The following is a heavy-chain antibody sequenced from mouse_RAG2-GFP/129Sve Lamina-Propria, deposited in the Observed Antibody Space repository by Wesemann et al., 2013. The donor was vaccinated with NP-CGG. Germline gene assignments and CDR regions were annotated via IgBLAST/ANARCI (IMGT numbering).Heavy chain of an antibody. Sequence: EVKLVESGGGLVQSGRSLRLSCATSGFTFSDFYMEWVRQAPGKGLEWIAASRNKANDYTTEYSASVKGRFIVSRDTSQSILYLQMNALRAEDTAIYYCARDSSYAMDYWGSRNLSHRLL. CDR2: SRNKANDYTT. CDR3: ARDSSYAMDY. D-gene: IGHD1-1*01. CDR1: GFTFSDFY. V-gene: IGHV7-1*01. J-gene: IGHJ4*01.